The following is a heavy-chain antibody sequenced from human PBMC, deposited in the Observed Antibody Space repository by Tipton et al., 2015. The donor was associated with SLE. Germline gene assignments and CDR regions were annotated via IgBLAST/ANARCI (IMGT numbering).Heavy chain of an antibody. CDR2: IHYSGHT. Sequence: LRLSCIVSGGSISSYYWTWIRQPPGKGLEYIGYIHYSGHTNYNPSLKSRVTISIDTSKKQFSLNLNSVNAADTAVYYCARDSICGGECFLNWGQGTQVTVSS. CDR1: GGSISSYY. CDR3: ARDSICGGECFLN. D-gene: IGHD2-21*01. V-gene: IGHV4-59*01. J-gene: IGHJ4*02.